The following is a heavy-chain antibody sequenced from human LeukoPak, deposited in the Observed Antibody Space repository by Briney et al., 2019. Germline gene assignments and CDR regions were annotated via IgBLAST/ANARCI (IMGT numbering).Heavy chain of an antibody. J-gene: IGHJ4*02. D-gene: IGHD2-8*01. CDR3: VKDKWIDH. V-gene: IGHV3-48*01. CDR2: ITSSSSTK. Sequence: GGSLRLSCAASGFTFSSYSMNWVRQAPGKGLEWISFITSSSSTKYYTDSVKGRFTISRDNSKNTLYLQMSSLRAEDTAVYYCVKDKWIDHWGQGTLVTVSS. CDR1: GFTFSSYS.